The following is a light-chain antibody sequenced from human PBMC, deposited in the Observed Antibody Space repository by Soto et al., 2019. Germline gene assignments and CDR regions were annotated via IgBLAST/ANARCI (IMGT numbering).Light chain of an antibody. CDR2: GAS. CDR3: QQYKTWPPFT. J-gene: IGKJ3*01. V-gene: IGKV3-15*01. CDR1: QSISSN. Sequence: EIVMTQSPAALSVSPGESATLSSRASQSISSNLAWYQQKPGQAPRLLLYGASTRATGVPDRFSGSGSGTEFTLSISSLQSEDFAVYYCQQYKTWPPFTFGPGTKVDIK.